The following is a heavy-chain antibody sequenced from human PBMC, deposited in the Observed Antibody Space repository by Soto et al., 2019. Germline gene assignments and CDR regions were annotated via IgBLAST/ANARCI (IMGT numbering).Heavy chain of an antibody. Sequence: GGSLRLSCAASGFTFSSYAMHWVRQAPGKGLEWVAVISYDGSNKYYADSVKGRFTISRDNSKNKLYLQMNSLRAEDTAVYYCARDSWIATDYYDSSGYYYYFDYWGQGTLVTVSS. J-gene: IGHJ4*02. CDR3: ARDSWIATDYYDSSGYYYYFDY. D-gene: IGHD3-22*01. CDR1: GFTFSSYA. CDR2: ISYDGSNK. V-gene: IGHV3-30-3*01.